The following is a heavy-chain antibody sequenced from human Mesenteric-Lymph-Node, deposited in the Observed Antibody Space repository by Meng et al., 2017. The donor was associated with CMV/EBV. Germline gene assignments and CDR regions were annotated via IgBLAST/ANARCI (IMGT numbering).Heavy chain of an antibody. J-gene: IGHJ4*02. D-gene: IGHD3-10*01. CDR2: INPNSGGT. V-gene: IGHV1-2*02. Sequence: ASVTVSCKASGYTFTGYYMHWVRQAPGQGLEWMGWINPNSGGTNYAQKFQGRVTMTRDTSISTAYMELSRLRSDDTAVYYCARDPLWFGEFDYWGQGTLVTVSS. CDR1: GYTFTGYY. CDR3: ARDPLWFGEFDY.